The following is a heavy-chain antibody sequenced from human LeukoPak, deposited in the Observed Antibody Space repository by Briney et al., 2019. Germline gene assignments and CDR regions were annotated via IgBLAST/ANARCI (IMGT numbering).Heavy chain of an antibody. V-gene: IGHV4-4*07. CDR1: GGSISSYY. J-gene: IGHJ4*02. CDR2: IYTSGST. D-gene: IGHD5-18*01. Sequence: SETLSLTCTVSGGSISSYYWSWIRQPAGKGLEWIGRIYTSGSTNYNPSLKSRVTMSVDTSKNQFSLKLSSVTAADTAVYYCARDRGDTAMVMSYFDYWGQGTLVTVSS. CDR3: ARDRGDTAMVMSYFDY.